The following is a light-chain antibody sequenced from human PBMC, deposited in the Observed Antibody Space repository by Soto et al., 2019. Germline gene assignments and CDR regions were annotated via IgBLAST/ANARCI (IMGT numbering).Light chain of an antibody. CDR3: SSYAGSNDLV. J-gene: IGLJ3*02. V-gene: IGLV2-8*01. Sequence: QSALTQPPSASGSPGQSVTISCIGTSSDVGGYNYVSWYQQHPGKAPKLIISEVSKRPSGVPDRFSGSKSGNTASLTVSGLQAEDEADYFCSSYAGSNDLVFGGGTKVT. CDR1: SSDVGGYNY. CDR2: EVS.